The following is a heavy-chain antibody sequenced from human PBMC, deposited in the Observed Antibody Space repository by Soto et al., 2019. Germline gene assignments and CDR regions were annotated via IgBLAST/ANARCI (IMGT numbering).Heavy chain of an antibody. J-gene: IGHJ6*02. Sequence: PGGSLTLTCAASGFTFSSYAMSWVRQAPGKGLEWVSAISGSGGSTYYADSVKGRFTISRDTSKNTLYLQMNSLRAEDTAVYYCAKAASVIPIFYGMGVLRQETT. CDR2: ISGSGGST. V-gene: IGHV3-23*01. D-gene: IGHD3-16*02. CDR1: GFTFSSYA. CDR3: AKAASVIPIFYGMGV.